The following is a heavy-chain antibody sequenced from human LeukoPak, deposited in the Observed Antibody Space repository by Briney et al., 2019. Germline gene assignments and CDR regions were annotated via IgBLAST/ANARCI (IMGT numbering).Heavy chain of an antibody. CDR2: IKQDGSEK. CDR3: ARVRRSYYFDY. V-gene: IGHV3-7*01. J-gene: IGHJ4*02. Sequence: PGGSLRLSCGASGFTFSSYWMSWVRQAPGKGLEWVANIKQDGSEKYYVDSVKGRFTISRDNAQNSLYLQMDSLRAEDTAVYYCARVRRSYYFDYWGQGTLVTVSS. CDR1: GFTFSSYW.